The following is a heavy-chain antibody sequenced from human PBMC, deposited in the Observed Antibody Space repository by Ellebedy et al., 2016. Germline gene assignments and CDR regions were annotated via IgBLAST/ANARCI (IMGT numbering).Heavy chain of an antibody. D-gene: IGHD6-6*01. CDR2: ISYDGSNK. V-gene: IGHV3-30*18. J-gene: IGHJ4*02. CDR1: GFTFSSYG. CDR3: AKLGSSSVYFDY. Sequence: GESLKISXAASGFTFSSYGMHWVRQAPGKGLEWVAVISYDGSNKYYADSVKGRFTISRDNSKNTLYLQMNSLRAEDTAVYYCAKLGSSSVYFDYWGQGTLVTVSS.